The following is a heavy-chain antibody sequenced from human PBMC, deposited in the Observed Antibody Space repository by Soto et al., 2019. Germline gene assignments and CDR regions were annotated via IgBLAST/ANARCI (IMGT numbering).Heavy chain of an antibody. CDR2: INHSGGT. J-gene: IGHJ5*02. CDR1: GGSFSAYY. D-gene: IGHD6-13*01. V-gene: IGHV4-34*01. Sequence: SETLSLTCAVYGGSFSAYYWSWIRQPPGKGLERVGEINHSGGTNYNPSLKSRLAMSVDRSKNQVSLNLSSVTAADTAVYYCARGRRQQLVRSKYDWFDPWGQGTLVTVSS. CDR3: ARGRRQQLVRSKYDWFDP.